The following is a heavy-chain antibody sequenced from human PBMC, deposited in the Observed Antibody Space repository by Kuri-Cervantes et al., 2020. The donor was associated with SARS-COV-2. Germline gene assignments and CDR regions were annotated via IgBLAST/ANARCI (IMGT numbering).Heavy chain of an antibody. D-gene: IGHD2-21*01. J-gene: IGHJ4*02. CDR2: IKQDGSEK. Sequence: GGSLRLSCAASGFTFSNAWMSWVRQAPGKGLEWVANIKQDGSEKYYVDSVKGRFTISRDNAKNSLYLQMNSLRAEDTAVYYCARGRFRDYWGQGTLVTVSS. CDR1: GFTFSNAW. CDR3: ARGRFRDY. V-gene: IGHV3-7*01.